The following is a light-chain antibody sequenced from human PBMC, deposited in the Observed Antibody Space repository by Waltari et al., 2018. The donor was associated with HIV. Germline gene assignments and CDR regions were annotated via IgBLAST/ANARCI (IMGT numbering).Light chain of an antibody. CDR2: KAS. V-gene: IGKV1-5*03. CDR3: QHYNNRFPYT. CDR1: QSISDW. Sequence: DIQMTQSPSTLSASVVDRITITCRASQSISDWLAWYQQKPGKAPKLLIYKASSLESGVPSRFSGSRSGTEFTLTINSLQPDDFATYYCQHYNNRFPYTFGQGTTLEIK. J-gene: IGKJ2*01.